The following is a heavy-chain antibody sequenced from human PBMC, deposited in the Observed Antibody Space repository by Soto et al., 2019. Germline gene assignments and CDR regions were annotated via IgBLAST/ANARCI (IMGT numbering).Heavy chain of an antibody. J-gene: IGHJ5*02. D-gene: IGHD3-3*01. CDR3: ARVRDWFDP. V-gene: IGHV4-34*01. CDR2: IDHSGYT. CDR1: GGSFSGYY. Sequence: KASETLSLTCAVYGGSFSGYYWNWIRQPPGKGLEWIGEIDHSGYTNYNPPLKSRVTISVDTSKNQFSLRLTSVTAADTAVYYCARVRDWFDPWGQGTLVTVSS.